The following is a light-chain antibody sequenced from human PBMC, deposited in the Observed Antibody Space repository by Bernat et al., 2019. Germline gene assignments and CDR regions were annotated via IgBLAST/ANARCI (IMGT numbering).Light chain of an antibody. J-gene: IGKJ1*01. CDR3: LQHNSYPRT. V-gene: IGKV1-17*01. Sequence: DIQMTQSPSSLSASVGDRVTITCRESQGIKNDLAWYQQKPGKSPKRLIHTASRLQGGVPSRFSGSGSGTEFTLTISSLQPEDFGTYYCLQHNSYPRTFGQGTKVEIK. CDR1: QGIKND. CDR2: TAS.